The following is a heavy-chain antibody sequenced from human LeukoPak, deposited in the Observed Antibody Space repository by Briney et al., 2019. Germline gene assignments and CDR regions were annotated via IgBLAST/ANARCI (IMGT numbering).Heavy chain of an antibody. Sequence: SVKVSCKASGGTFSSYAISWVRQAPGQGLEWMGRIIPILGIANYAQKFQGRVTITADKSTSTAYMELSSLRSEDTAVYYCARDRGMATILYYFDYWGQGTLVTVSS. V-gene: IGHV1-69*04. CDR3: ARDRGMATILYYFDY. D-gene: IGHD5-24*01. J-gene: IGHJ4*02. CDR2: IIPILGIA. CDR1: GGTFSSYA.